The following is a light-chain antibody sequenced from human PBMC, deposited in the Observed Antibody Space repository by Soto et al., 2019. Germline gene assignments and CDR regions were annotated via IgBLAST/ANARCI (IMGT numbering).Light chain of an antibody. CDR1: QNISSY. Sequence: EIVLTQAPATLSLSPGERATLSCRASQNISSYLAWYQQKPGQAPRLLIYDASNRATGVPARFSGSGSGTDFTLTISRLEPEDFAVYYCQQRSSWVTFGGGTKVEI. V-gene: IGKV3-11*01. CDR2: DAS. J-gene: IGKJ4*01. CDR3: QQRSSWVT.